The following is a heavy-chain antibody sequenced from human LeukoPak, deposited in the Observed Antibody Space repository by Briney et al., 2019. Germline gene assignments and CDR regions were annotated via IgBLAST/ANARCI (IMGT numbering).Heavy chain of an antibody. V-gene: IGHV4-30-4*01. Sequence: SQTLSLTCTVSGGSISSSDYYWTWIRQPPGKGLEWIGYIYNSGSTYYNPSLKSRVTISVDTSKNQFSLNLSSVTAADMAVYYCARDVVGYCSGGSCFPYGMDVWGQGTTVTVSS. CDR1: GGSISSSDYY. J-gene: IGHJ6*02. CDR3: ARDVVGYCSGGSCFPYGMDV. D-gene: IGHD2-15*01. CDR2: IYNSGST.